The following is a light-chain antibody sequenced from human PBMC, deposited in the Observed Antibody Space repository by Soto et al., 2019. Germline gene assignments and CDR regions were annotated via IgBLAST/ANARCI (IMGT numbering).Light chain of an antibody. Sequence: QSALTQPRSVSGPPGQSVSISCSGTSSDIGDSNFISWYQHSPGKAPRLLIYEVNNRPSGVSRRFSGSKAGNTASLTISGLLDDDEADYFCASFRSGTILVFGSGTKLTVL. CDR1: SSDIGDSNF. CDR2: EVN. J-gene: IGLJ2*01. V-gene: IGLV2-14*01. CDR3: ASFRSGTILV.